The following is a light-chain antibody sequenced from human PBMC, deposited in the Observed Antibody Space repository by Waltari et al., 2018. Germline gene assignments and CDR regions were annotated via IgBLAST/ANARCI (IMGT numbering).Light chain of an antibody. J-gene: IGLJ2*01. CDR2: YDR. Sequence: APGETTRITCGGTSIGGKAVHWYQQKPGQAPVLVIYYDRDRPSGIPERFSGSNYGNTATLTISRVEAGDEADYYCQVSDSSSDLVVFGGGTKLTVL. V-gene: IGLV3-21*04. CDR3: QVSDSSSDLVV. CDR1: SIGGKA.